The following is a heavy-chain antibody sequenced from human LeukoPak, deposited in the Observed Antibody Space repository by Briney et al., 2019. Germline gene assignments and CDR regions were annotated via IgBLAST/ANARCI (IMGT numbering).Heavy chain of an antibody. Sequence: GASVKVSCKSSGGTFSTYPIAWVRQAPGQGLEWMGRIIPILGMANYAQKFQDRVTFTADESTSTAYMDLSSLTSEDTAVYYCAREGFGEWEQLPFVHWGQGTLVSVPS. CDR2: IIPILGMA. D-gene: IGHD3-16*01. J-gene: IGHJ4*02. V-gene: IGHV1-69*04. CDR3: AREGFGEWEQLPFVH. CDR1: GGTFSTYP.